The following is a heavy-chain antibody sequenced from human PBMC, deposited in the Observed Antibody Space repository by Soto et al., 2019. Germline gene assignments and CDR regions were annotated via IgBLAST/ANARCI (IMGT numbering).Heavy chain of an antibody. CDR3: ARDVVVAAAYYYYYGMDV. CDR1: GGSITNTDYY. Sequence: SETLSLTCSVSGGSITNTDYYWNWIRQSPGKGLEWIGSIDYSGSTYYNPSLKSRVTISVDTSKNQFSLKLSSVTAADTAVYYCARDVVVAAAYYYYYGMDVWGQGTTVTVSS. V-gene: IGHV4-30-4*01. J-gene: IGHJ6*02. CDR2: IDYSGST. D-gene: IGHD2-15*01.